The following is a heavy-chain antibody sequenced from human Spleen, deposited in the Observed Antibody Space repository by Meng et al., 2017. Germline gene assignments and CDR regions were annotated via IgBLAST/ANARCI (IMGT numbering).Heavy chain of an antibody. CDR1: GYTFPDYW. V-gene: IGHV1-2*06. Sequence: ASVKVSCKASGYTFPDYWLHWVRRAPGQGLEWMGRINPKNGDTHYAQKFQARVTMTGDTSISTAYMELSGLRSDDTAVYYCARDEDISAAGKLFGDYWGQGTLVTVSS. J-gene: IGHJ4*02. CDR3: ARDEDISAAGKLFGDY. D-gene: IGHD6-25*01. CDR2: INPKNGDT.